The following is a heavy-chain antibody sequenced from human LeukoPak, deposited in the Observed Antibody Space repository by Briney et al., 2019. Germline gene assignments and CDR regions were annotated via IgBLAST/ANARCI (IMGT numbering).Heavy chain of an antibody. CDR3: ARDTIGYDILTGYYPH. J-gene: IGHJ4*02. D-gene: IGHD3-9*01. CDR1: GGSISSSSYY. V-gene: IGHV4-39*07. Sequence: SETLSLTCTVSGGSISSSSYYWGWIRQPPGKGLEWIGSIYYSGSTYYNPSLKSRVTISVDTSKNQFSLKLSSVTAADTAVYYCARDTIGYDILTGYYPHWGQGTLVTVSS. CDR2: IYYSGST.